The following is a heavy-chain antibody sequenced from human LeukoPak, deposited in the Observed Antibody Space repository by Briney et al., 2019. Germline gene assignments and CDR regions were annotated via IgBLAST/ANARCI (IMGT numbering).Heavy chain of an antibody. CDR1: GFTFSSYA. CDR3: ARDIIHDDYGDY. V-gene: IGHV3-30*04. Sequence: SGRSLRLSCAASGFTFSSYAMPWVRQAPGKGLEWVAFISYDGSNKDYADSVKGRFTISRDNSKNTLYLQMNSLRAEDTAVYYCARDIIHDDYGDYWGQGTLVTVSS. CDR2: ISYDGSNK. D-gene: IGHD3-3*01. J-gene: IGHJ4*02.